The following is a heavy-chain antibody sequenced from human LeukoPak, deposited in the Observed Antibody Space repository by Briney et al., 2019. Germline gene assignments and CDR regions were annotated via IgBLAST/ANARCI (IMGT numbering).Heavy chain of an antibody. J-gene: IGHJ4*02. D-gene: IGHD3-10*01. CDR2: IYYSGST. Sequence: SETLSLTCTVSGGSISSSSYYWGWIRQPPGKGLEWIGSIYYSGSTYYNPSLKSRVTISVDTSKNQFSLKLSSVTAADTAVYYCARATFQNPITMVRGVIITPLIDYWGQGTLVTVSS. CDR3: ARATFQNPITMVRGVIITPLIDY. CDR1: GGSISSSSYY. V-gene: IGHV4-39*07.